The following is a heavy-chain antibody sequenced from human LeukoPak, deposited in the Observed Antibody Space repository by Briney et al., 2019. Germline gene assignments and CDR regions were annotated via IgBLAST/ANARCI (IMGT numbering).Heavy chain of an antibody. V-gene: IGHV3-7*01. CDR2: IKQDGSEK. J-gene: IGHJ4*02. CDR1: GFTFSSYW. CDR3: AKEIAIGYGGYDGSL. Sequence: GGSLRLSCAASGFTFSSYWMSWVRQAPGKGLEWVANIKQDGSEKYYVDSVKGRFTISRDNAKNSLYLQTNSLRAEDTAVYYCAKEIAIGYGGYDGSLGGQGTLVTVSS. D-gene: IGHD5-12*01.